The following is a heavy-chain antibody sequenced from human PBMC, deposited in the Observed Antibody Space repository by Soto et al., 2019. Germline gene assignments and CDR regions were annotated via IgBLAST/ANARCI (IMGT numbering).Heavy chain of an antibody. Sequence: SETLSLTCAVYGGSFSGYYWSWIRQPPGKGLEWIGEINHSGSTNYNPSLKSRVTISVDTSKNQFSLKLSSVTAADTAVYYCARPLRYYGSGSHYYYYYGMDVWAQGTTVTVSS. D-gene: IGHD3-10*01. CDR3: ARPLRYYGSGSHYYYYYGMDV. CDR1: GGSFSGYY. V-gene: IGHV4-34*01. J-gene: IGHJ6*02. CDR2: INHSGST.